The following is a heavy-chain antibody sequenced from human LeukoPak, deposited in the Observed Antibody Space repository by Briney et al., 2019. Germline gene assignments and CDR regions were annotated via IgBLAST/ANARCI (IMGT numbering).Heavy chain of an antibody. CDR2: IYPGDSDT. CDR3: ARWGYSYGRRFDY. CDR1: GYSFTSYW. Sequence: GESLKISCKGSGYSFTSYWIGWVRQMPGKGLEWMGIIYPGDSDTRYSPSFQGQVTISADKSVSTAYLQWSSLKASDTAMCYCARWGYSYGRRFDYWGQGTLVTVSP. J-gene: IGHJ4*02. D-gene: IGHD5-18*01. V-gene: IGHV5-51*01.